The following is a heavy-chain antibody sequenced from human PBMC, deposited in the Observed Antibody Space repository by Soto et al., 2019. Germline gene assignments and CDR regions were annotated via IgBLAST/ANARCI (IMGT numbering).Heavy chain of an antibody. J-gene: IGHJ3*02. D-gene: IGHD4-17*01. V-gene: IGHV4-31*03. CDR1: GGSISSGGYY. CDR3: ARDDYGDYGDAFDI. Sequence: PSETLSLTCSVSGGSISSGGYYWSWIRQHPGKGLEWIGYIYYSGSTYYNPSLKSRVTISVDTSKNQFSLKLSSVTAADTAVYYCARDDYGDYGDAFDIWGQGTMVTVSS. CDR2: IYYSGST.